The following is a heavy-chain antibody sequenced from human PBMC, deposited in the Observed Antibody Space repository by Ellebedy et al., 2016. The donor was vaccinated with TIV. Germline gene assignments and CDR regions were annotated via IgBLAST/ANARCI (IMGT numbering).Heavy chain of an antibody. J-gene: IGHJ4*02. Sequence: ASVKVSCXASGYTFTSYYMHWVRQAPGQGLEWMGIINPSGGSTSYAQKFQGRVTVTTDTSTSTAYMELRSLRSDDTAVYYCARDIDYNVDYWGQGTLVTVSS. CDR3: ARDIDYNVDY. CDR2: INPSGGST. V-gene: IGHV1-46*01. D-gene: IGHD3-10*01. CDR1: GYTFTSYY.